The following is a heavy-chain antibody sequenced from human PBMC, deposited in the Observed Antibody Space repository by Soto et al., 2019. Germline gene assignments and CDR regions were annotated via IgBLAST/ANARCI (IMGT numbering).Heavy chain of an antibody. J-gene: IGHJ4*02. CDR2: IWYDGSNK. Sequence: QVQLVESGGGVVQPGRSLRLSCAASGFTFSSYGMHWVRQAPGKGLEWVAVIWYDGSNKYYADSVKGRFTISRDNSKNTLYLQMNCLRAEDTAVYYCARSFQFVRGVDYWGQGTLVTVSS. D-gene: IGHD3-10*01. CDR3: ARSFQFVRGVDY. V-gene: IGHV3-33*01. CDR1: GFTFSSYG.